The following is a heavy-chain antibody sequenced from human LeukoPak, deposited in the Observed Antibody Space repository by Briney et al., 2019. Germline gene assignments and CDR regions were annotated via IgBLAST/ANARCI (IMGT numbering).Heavy chain of an antibody. CDR1: GFTFSSYG. CDR2: ISYDGSNK. V-gene: IGHV3-30*18. Sequence: GRSLRLSCAASGFTFSSYGMHWVRQAPGKGLEWAAVISYDGSNKYYADSVKGRFTISRDNSKNTLYLQMNSLRAEDTAVYYCAKADSNYDFWSGYPFDYWGQGTLVTVSS. CDR3: AKADSNYDFWSGYPFDY. D-gene: IGHD3-3*01. J-gene: IGHJ4*02.